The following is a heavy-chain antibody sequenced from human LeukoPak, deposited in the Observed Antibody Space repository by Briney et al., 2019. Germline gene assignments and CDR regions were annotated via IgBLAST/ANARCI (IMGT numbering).Heavy chain of an antibody. Sequence: PGRSLRLSCAASGFSFDDYAMNWVRQAPGKGLEWVSGISWNSDTIGYADSVKGRFTISRDNAKNSPYLEMNSLRAEDTALYYCAKDISGTYLAALDYWGQGTLVTVSS. D-gene: IGHD1-26*01. J-gene: IGHJ4*02. CDR1: GFSFDDYA. CDR3: AKDISGTYLAALDY. V-gene: IGHV3-9*01. CDR2: ISWNSDTI.